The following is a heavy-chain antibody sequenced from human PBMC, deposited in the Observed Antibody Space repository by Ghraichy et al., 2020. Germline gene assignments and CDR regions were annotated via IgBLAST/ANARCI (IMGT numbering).Heavy chain of an antibody. J-gene: IGHJ4*02. CDR3: AKVVDLSAWRLFFDY. CDR2: IGPTGAAT. D-gene: IGHD6-19*01. CDR1: GFTFSSCA. V-gene: IGHV3-23*01. Sequence: GGSLRLSCAASGFTFSSCAMSWVRQAPGKGLEWVSGIGPTGAATYYTDSVKGRFTISRDDFKNTLYLHMNNLGAEDTAVYYCAKVVDLSAWRLFFDYWGQGTLVTVSS.